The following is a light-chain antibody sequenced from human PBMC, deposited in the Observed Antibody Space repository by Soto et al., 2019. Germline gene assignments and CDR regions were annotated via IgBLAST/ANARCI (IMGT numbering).Light chain of an antibody. CDR1: SSNIGAGYD. V-gene: IGLV1-40*01. CDR2: GNS. Sequence: QSVLTQPPSVSGAPGQRVTISCTGSSSNIGAGYDVHWYQQLPGTAPKLLIYGNSNRPAGVPDRFSGSISGTSASLDITGLQAGDEADYYCQSYDSSLGDVTFGGGTKVTVL. J-gene: IGLJ2*01. CDR3: QSYDSSLGDVT.